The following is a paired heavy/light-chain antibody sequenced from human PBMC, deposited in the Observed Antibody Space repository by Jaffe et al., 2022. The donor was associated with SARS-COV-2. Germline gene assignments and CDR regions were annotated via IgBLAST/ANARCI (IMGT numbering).Heavy chain of an antibody. CDR1: GDSVSSNSAA. J-gene: IGHJ3*02. Sequence: QVQLQQSGPGLVKPSQTLSLTCAISGDSVSSNSAAWNWIRQSPSRGLEWLGRTYYRSKWYNDYAVSVKSRITINPDTSKNQFSLQLNSVTPEDTAVYYCASSPKASFYSSSSGVIGAFDIWGQGTMVTVSS. CDR2: TYYRSKWYN. CDR3: ASSPKASFYSSSSGVIGAFDI. D-gene: IGHD6-6*01. V-gene: IGHV6-1*01.
Light chain of an antibody. Sequence: DIVMTQSPDSLAVSLGERATINCKSSQSVLYSSNNKNYLAWYQQKPGQPPKLLIYWASTRESGVPDRFSGSGSGTDFTLTISSLQAEDVAVYYCQQYYRVSWTFGQGTKVEIK. CDR3: QQYYRVSWT. CDR1: QSVLYSSNNKNY. J-gene: IGKJ1*01. V-gene: IGKV4-1*01. CDR2: WAS.